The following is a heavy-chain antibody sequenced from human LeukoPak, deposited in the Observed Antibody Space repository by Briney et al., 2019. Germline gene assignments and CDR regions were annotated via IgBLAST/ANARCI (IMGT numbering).Heavy chain of an antibody. CDR2: ISSSSGYI. V-gene: IGHV3-21*01. CDR1: GFTFSSYA. Sequence: GGSLRLSCAASGFTFSSYAMNWVRQAPGKGQEWVSSISSSSGYIYYADSVKGRFTISRDNAKNSLYLQMNSLRAEDTAVYYCATQTYYYDSSGYLGHYYYGMDVWGQGTTVTVSS. D-gene: IGHD3-22*01. J-gene: IGHJ6*02. CDR3: ATQTYYYDSSGYLGHYYYGMDV.